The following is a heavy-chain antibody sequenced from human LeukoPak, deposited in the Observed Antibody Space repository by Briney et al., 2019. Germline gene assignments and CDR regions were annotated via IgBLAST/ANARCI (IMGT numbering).Heavy chain of an antibody. J-gene: IGHJ4*02. CDR2: ISYDGSNK. D-gene: IGHD4-11*01. CDR1: GFTFSSYG. CDR3: AKDYSNFLDY. Sequence: GGSLRLSCAASGFTFSSYGMHWVRQAPGKGLEWVAVISYDGSNKYYADSVKGRFTISRDNSKNTLYLQMNSLRAGDTAVYYCAKDYSNFLDYWGQGTLVTVSS. V-gene: IGHV3-30*18.